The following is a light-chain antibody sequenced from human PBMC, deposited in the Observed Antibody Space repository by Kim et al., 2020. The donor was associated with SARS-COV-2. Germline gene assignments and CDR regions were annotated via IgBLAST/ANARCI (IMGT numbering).Light chain of an antibody. J-gene: IGLJ3*02. CDR1: SLSTSS. Sequence: LVQTVRITCQGDSLSTSSPSGYQLKSGLVPLHVVYDKNHRPSGITERFSAAGSGNTASLIISGAHAEDEADYYCNSRDKTSGRVLFGGGTQLTVL. CDR2: DKN. V-gene: IGLV3-19*01. CDR3: NSRDKTSGRVL.